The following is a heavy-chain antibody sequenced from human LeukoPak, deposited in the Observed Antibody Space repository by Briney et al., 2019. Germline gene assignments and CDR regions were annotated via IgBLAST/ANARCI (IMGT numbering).Heavy chain of an antibody. V-gene: IGHV4-34*01. J-gene: IGHJ4*02. Sequence: KASETLSLTCAVYGASFSGYYWNWVRQPPGKGLEWIGEINNSGSTNYNPSLKSRVTISKDTSKNQFSLKLSSVTAADTAVYYCARAYCVGDCTVLHIYFDNWGQGTLVTVSS. D-gene: IGHD2-21*02. CDR2: INNSGST. CDR1: GASFSGYY. CDR3: ARAYCVGDCTVLHIYFDN.